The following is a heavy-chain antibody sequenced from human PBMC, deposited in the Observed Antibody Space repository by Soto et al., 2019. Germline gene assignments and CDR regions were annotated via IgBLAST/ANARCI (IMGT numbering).Heavy chain of an antibody. D-gene: IGHD2-21*02. CDR2: VNPSGGHT. CDR1: GDTFSDYY. CDR3: ARGGHFVVVTAALGC. J-gene: IGHJ4*02. Sequence: QVQLMQSGAEVKKPGASVKVSCKASGDTFSDYYIHWVRQAPGQGLEWVGTVNPSGGHTTYSQHLLGRVSMARDTSTSTRHMELSSLTSEDTAVYYCARGGHFVVVTAALGCWGQGTLVTVSS. V-gene: IGHV1-46*04.